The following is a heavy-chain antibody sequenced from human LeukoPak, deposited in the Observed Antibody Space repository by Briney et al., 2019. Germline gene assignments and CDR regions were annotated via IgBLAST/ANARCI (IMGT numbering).Heavy chain of an antibody. Sequence: SETLSLTCTASGGSISSGGYYWSWIRQHPGKGLEWIGYIYYSGSTYYNPSLKSRVTISVDTSKNQFPLKLSSVTAADTAVYYCARDALKDWFDPWGQGTLVTVSS. CDR2: IYYSGST. J-gene: IGHJ5*02. V-gene: IGHV4-31*03. CDR1: GGSISSGGYY. CDR3: ARDALKDWFDP.